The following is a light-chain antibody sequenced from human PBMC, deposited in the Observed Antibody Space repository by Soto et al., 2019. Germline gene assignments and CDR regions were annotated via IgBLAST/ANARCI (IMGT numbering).Light chain of an antibody. Sequence: EIVLTQSPATLSLSPGERATLSCRASQSVSSYLAWYQQKPGQAPRLLIYDASNRATGIPARFSGSGSGTDFTLTLSSREPEDFAVYYCQQRSNWPPRITFGPGTKVDIK. CDR3: QQRSNWPPRIT. V-gene: IGKV3-11*01. CDR1: QSVSSY. J-gene: IGKJ3*01. CDR2: DAS.